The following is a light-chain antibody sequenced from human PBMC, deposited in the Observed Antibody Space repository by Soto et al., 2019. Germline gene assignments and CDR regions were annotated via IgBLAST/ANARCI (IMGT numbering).Light chain of an antibody. V-gene: IGLV2-8*01. Sequence: QSVLTQPPSASGSPGQSVTISCTGTSTDVGEYNYVSWYQHHPGKAPKLLIYEVFRRPSGVPDRFSGSKSGNTASLTVSGLQAEDEADYYCSSYAGSDSWRFGGGTKVTVL. J-gene: IGLJ3*02. CDR1: STDVGEYNY. CDR3: SSYAGSDSWR. CDR2: EVF.